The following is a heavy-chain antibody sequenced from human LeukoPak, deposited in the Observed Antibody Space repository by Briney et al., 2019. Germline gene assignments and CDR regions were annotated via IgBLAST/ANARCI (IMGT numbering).Heavy chain of an antibody. V-gene: IGHV4-59*01. CDR1: GGSISSYY. CDR2: IYYSGST. D-gene: IGHD3-22*01. J-gene: IGHJ4*02. CDR3: ARYSSSGYYFDY. Sequence: SETLSLTCTVPGGSISSYYWSWIRQPPGKGLEWIGYIYYSGSTNYNPSLKSRVTISVDTSKNQFSLKLSSVTAADTAVYYCARYSSSGYYFDYWGQGTLVTVSS.